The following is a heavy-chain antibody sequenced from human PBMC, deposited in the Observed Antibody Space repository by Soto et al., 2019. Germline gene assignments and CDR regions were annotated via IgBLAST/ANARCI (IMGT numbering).Heavy chain of an antibody. V-gene: IGHV4-59*13. J-gene: IGHJ4*02. Sequence: SETLSLTCTVSGGSTSSYYWSWVRQPPGKGLEWIAYIYYSGSTNYNPSLKSRVTISLDTSKQQFSLKLTSVTAADTAVYYCARGSGYNFGLFDYWGQGTLVTVSS. CDR3: ARGSGYNFGLFDY. CDR1: GGSTSSYY. CDR2: IYYSGST. D-gene: IGHD5-18*01.